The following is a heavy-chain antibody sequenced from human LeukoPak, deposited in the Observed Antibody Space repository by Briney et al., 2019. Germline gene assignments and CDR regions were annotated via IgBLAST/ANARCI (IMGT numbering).Heavy chain of an antibody. CDR2: IYTSGST. D-gene: IGHD6-19*01. V-gene: IGHV4-61*02. J-gene: IGHJ5*02. CDR3: ARQDAVGGWYVRWFDL. CDR1: GGSISSGSYY. Sequence: PSETLSLTCTVSGGSISSGSYYWSWIRQPPGKGLEWIGRIYTSGSTNYNPSLKSRVTISVDTSKNQFSLKLSSVTAADTAVYYCARQDAVGGWYVRWFDLWGQGTLVTVSA.